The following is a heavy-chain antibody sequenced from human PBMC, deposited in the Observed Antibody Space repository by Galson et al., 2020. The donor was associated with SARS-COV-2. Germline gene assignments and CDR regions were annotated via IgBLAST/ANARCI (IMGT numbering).Heavy chain of an antibody. CDR2: INHSGST. CDR1: GGSFSGYY. D-gene: IGHD3-3*01. V-gene: IGHV4-34*01. J-gene: IGHJ6*04. Sequence: SETLSLTCAVYGGSFSGYYWSWIRQPPGKGLEWIGEINHSGSTNYNPSLKSRVTISVDTSKNQFSLKLSSVTAADTAVYYCARGPNRITIFGVVSMDPPGVDVWGKGTTVTVSS. CDR3: ARGPNRITIFGVVSMDPPGVDV.